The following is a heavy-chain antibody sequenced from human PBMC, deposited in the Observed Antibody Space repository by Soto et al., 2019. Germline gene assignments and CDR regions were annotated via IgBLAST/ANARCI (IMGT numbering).Heavy chain of an antibody. CDR1: GVSVTSGSHH. V-gene: IGHV4-61*01. CDR2: QTGST. CDR3: GVYKAGSGGNGD. J-gene: IGHJ1*01. Sequence: QVQVQESGPGLVKPSETLSLTCAVSGVSVTSGSHHFLWIRQPPGKGLEWIGQTGSTNYNPSLKTRISRSLDTSKNQYSLKLSPVPSADTAVYYCGVYKAGSGGNGDCGQGTLVTISS. D-gene: IGHD6-19*01.